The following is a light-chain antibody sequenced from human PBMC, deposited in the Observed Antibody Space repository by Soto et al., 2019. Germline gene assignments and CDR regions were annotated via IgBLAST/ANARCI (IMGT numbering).Light chain of an antibody. CDR3: MQALQTPYT. Sequence: DIVMTQSPLSLPVTPGEPASISCRSSQSLLHSNGHKYLDWYLQKPGQSPQLLIYLGSNRASGVPDRFRGSGSGTDLTLTISRVEAQDVGVYYCMQALQTPYTFGQGTKLEIK. V-gene: IGKV2-28*01. CDR1: QSLLHSNGHKY. J-gene: IGKJ2*01. CDR2: LGS.